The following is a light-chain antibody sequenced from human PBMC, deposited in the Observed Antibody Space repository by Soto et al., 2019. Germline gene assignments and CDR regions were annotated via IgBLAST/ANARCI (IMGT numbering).Light chain of an antibody. J-gene: IGKJ2*01. CDR3: QQYNNRPRT. V-gene: IGKV3-15*01. Sequence: EIVMTQSPDTLSVSPGESATLSCRASQSVSSHLAWYQQKPGQAPRLLIYAASTRATGIPARFSGSGSGADCTRTISSLQSEDFAVYYWQQYNNRPRTFGQGTKLEIK. CDR1: QSVSSH. CDR2: AAS.